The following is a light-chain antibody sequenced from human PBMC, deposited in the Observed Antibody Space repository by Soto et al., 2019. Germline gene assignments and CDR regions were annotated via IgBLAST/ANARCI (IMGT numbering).Light chain of an antibody. CDR3: QQYGSSVT. J-gene: IGKJ5*01. Sequence: ETVMTQSPATLSVSPGERATLSCRASQSVSSKLAWYQQKPGQAPRLLIYGASTRATGIPDRFSGRGSGTDFTLTISSLEPEDFAVYYCQQYGSSVTFGQGTRLEI. V-gene: IGKV3-20*01. CDR2: GAS. CDR1: QSVSSK.